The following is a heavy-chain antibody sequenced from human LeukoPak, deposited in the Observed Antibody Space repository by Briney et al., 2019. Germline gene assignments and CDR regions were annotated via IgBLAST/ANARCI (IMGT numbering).Heavy chain of an antibody. D-gene: IGHD4-11*01. V-gene: IGHV3-7*04. CDR1: GFTFSNYW. J-gene: IGHJ4*02. CDR3: ARGYSDYGGEDFDY. Sequence: GGSLRLSCAASGFTFSNYWMSWVRQVPGKGLEWVANVNQDGSEKHYVDSVKGRFTISRDNANSSLYLQMNSLRDEDTAVYYCARGYSDYGGEDFDYWGQGTLVTVSS. CDR2: VNQDGSEK.